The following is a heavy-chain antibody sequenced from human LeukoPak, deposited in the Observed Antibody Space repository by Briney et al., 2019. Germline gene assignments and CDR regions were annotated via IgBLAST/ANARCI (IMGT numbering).Heavy chain of an antibody. CDR2: IYTTGGT. Sequence: SQTLSLTCTVSGDSISSGSYYWSWIRQPAGKGLEWIGRIYTTGGTNYNPSLKSRVTISVDTSKNQFSLKLSSVTAADTAVYYCARGDYSDWGQGTLVTVSS. J-gene: IGHJ4*02. CDR3: ARGDYSD. V-gene: IGHV4-61*02. CDR1: GDSISSGSYY. D-gene: IGHD4-11*01.